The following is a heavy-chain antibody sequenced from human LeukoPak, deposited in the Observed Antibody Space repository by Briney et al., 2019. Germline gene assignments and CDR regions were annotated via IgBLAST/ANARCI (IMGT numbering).Heavy chain of an antibody. Sequence: PGRSLRLSCAASGFTFSSYGMPWVRQAPGKGLEWVAVIWYDGSNKYYADSVKGRFTISRDNSKNTLYLQVNSLRAEDTAVYYCARDPYPYYYDSSGYIGHFDYWGQGTLVTVSS. D-gene: IGHD3-22*01. CDR3: ARDPYPYYYDSSGYIGHFDY. V-gene: IGHV3-33*01. CDR2: IWYDGSNK. J-gene: IGHJ4*02. CDR1: GFTFSSYG.